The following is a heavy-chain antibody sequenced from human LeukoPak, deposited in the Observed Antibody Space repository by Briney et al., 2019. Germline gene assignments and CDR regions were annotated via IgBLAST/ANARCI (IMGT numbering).Heavy chain of an antibody. CDR2: ISGSGSSV. J-gene: IGHJ4*02. V-gene: IGHV3-48*03. D-gene: IGHD2-15*01. CDR1: GFTFSSYE. Sequence: QTGGSLRLSCAASGFTFSSYEMNWVRQAPGKGLEWVSYISGSGSSVYYADSAKGRFTISRDNAKNSLYLQMDSLRAEDTAVYYCASPGEGYCNGGSCYYFDYWGQGTLVTVSS. CDR3: ASPGEGYCNGGSCYYFDY.